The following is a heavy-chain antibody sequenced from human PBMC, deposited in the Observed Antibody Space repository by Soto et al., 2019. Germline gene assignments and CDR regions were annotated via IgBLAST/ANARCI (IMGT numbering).Heavy chain of an antibody. CDR3: ARRYGSAFDI. D-gene: IGHD3-10*01. J-gene: IGHJ3*02. CDR2: IYYSGST. CDR1: GGSISSYY. Sequence: QVQLQESGPGLVKPSETLSLTCTVSGGSISSYYWSWIRQPPGKGLEWIGYIYYSGSTNYNPSPKSRVTISVDTSKNQFSLKLTSVTGADTAVYYCARRYGSAFDIWGQGTMGTVSS. V-gene: IGHV4-59*01.